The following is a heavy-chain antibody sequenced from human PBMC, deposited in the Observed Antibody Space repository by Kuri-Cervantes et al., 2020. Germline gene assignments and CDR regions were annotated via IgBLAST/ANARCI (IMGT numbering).Heavy chain of an antibody. CDR3: ARELGRGVISSYLDY. V-gene: IGHV3-30*03. J-gene: IGHJ4*02. D-gene: IGHD3-10*01. CDR2: TSYDGSNK. Sequence: GGSLRLSCAASGFTFSSYGMHWVRQAPGKGLEWVAVTSYDGSNKYYADSVKGRITISRDNSKNTLYLQMNSLRAEDTAVYYCARELGRGVISSYLDYWGQGTLVTVSS. CDR1: GFTFSSYG.